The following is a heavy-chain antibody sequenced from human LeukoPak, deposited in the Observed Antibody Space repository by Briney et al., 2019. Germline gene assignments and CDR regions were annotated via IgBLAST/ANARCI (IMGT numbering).Heavy chain of an antibody. CDR2: ISGSGGST. Sequence: GGSLGLSCAASGFTFSSYGMSWVRQAPGKGLEWVSAISGSGGSTYYADSVKGRFTISRDNSKNTLYLQVNSLRAEDTAVYYCVYSSGSYSFAFDIWGQGTMVTVSS. CDR1: GFTFSSYG. J-gene: IGHJ3*02. V-gene: IGHV3-23*01. D-gene: IGHD3-10*01. CDR3: VYSSGSYSFAFDI.